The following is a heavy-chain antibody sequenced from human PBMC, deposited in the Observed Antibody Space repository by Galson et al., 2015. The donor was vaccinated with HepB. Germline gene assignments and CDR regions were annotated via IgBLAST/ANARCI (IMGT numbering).Heavy chain of an antibody. Sequence: SLRLSCAASGFTFSSYGMHWVRQAPGKGLEWVAVISYDGSNKYYADSVKGRFTISRDNSKNTLYLQMNSLRAEDTAVYYCAKDSGYSSGWSTFDYWGQGTLVTVSS. CDR1: GFTFSSYG. CDR3: AKDSGYSSGWSTFDY. V-gene: IGHV3-30*18. D-gene: IGHD6-19*01. J-gene: IGHJ4*02. CDR2: ISYDGSNK.